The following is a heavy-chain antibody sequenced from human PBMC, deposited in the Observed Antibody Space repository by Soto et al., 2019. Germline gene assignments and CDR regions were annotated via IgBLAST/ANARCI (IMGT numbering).Heavy chain of an antibody. J-gene: IGHJ3*02. D-gene: IGHD6-19*01. V-gene: IGHV1-69*13. CDR3: ARNPVAGTFSRTAFDI. CDR2: IIPIFGTA. Sequence: ASVKVSCKASGGTFSSYAISWVRQAPGQGLEWMGGIIPIFGTANYAQKFQGRVTITADESTSTAYMELSSLRSEDTAVYYCARNPVAGTFSRTAFDIWGQGTMVTVSS. CDR1: GGTFSSYA.